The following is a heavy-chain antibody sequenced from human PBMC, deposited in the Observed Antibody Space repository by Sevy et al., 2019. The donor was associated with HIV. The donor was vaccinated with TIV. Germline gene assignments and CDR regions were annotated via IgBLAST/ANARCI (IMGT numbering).Heavy chain of an antibody. CDR1: GFTFSWGW. CDR3: ARHGYYYAMDV. CDR2: IDQDGSVK. V-gene: IGHV3-7*01. J-gene: IGHJ6*02. Sequence: GGSLRLSCIASGFTFSWGWMSWVRQAPGKGLESVAKIDQDGSVKDYVDSVKGRFTISRDNVKNSLYLQMNSLRPEDTAKYYCARHGYYYAMDVWGQWTTVTVSS.